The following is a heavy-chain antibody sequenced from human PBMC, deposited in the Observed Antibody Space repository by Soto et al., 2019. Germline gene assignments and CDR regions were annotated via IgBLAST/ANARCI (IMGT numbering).Heavy chain of an antibody. CDR2: LYWDDDE. J-gene: IGHJ4*02. CDR3: AHRPRGFTYFFDY. V-gene: IGHV2-5*02. Sequence: QITLNESGPTLVKPTQTLTLTCTFSGFSLSTRGVGVGRIRQPPGKALEWLALLYWDDDERSSPSLMSRLTITKDTSKNPVFLTMTNVDPVDTATYYSAHRPRGFTYFFDYWGQGTLVTVSS. CDR1: GFSLSTRGVG.